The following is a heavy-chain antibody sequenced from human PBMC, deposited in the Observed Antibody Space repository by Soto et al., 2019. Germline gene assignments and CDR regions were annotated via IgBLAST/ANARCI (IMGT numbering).Heavy chain of an antibody. V-gene: IGHV3-15*07. CDR3: ARDSQPHCSSTSCHNEFDP. CDR1: GFTFTYAW. Sequence: GGSLRLSCAASGFTFTYAWMHWVRQAPGKGLEWVGRIRSKTDGGTADYAAPVKGRFTISRDDSKNTLYLQMNSLKTEDTAVYYCARDSQPHCSSTSCHNEFDPWGQGTLVTVSS. CDR2: IRSKTDGGTA. J-gene: IGHJ5*02. D-gene: IGHD2-2*01.